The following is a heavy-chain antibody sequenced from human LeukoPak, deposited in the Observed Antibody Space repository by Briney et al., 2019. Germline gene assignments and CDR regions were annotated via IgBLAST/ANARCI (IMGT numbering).Heavy chain of an antibody. CDR2: IRYDGSNK. CDR3: AKRGYSYGLFDY. Sequence: QSGGSLRLSCAASGFTFSSYGMHWVRQAPGEGLEWVAFIRYDGSNKYYADSVKGRFTISRDNSKNTLYLQMNSLRAEDTAVYYCAKRGYSYGLFDYWGQGTLVTVSS. J-gene: IGHJ4*02. V-gene: IGHV3-30*02. D-gene: IGHD5-18*01. CDR1: GFTFSSYG.